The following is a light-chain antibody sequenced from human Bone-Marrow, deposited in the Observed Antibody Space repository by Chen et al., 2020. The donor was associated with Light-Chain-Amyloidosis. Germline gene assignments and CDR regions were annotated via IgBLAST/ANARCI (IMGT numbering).Light chain of an antibody. J-gene: IGKJ4*01. CDR2: GSS. CDR3: QQYGTSPLT. V-gene: IGKV3-20*01. CDR1: ETISSNY. Sequence: ELVLTQSPGTLSLSPVAGTTLSCRASETISSNYLTWYQQKFGQAPRLLIYGSSSRATGIPDRFTGSGSGTDFTLHINRLEPEDFAMYDCQQYGTSPLTFGGGTKVEIK.